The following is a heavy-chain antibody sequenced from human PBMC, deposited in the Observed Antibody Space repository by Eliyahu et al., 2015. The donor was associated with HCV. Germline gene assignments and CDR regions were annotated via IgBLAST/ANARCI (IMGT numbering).Heavy chain of an antibody. Sequence: EVQLVESGGGLVQPGGSLRISCAASGFSFSNHWISWVRQAPGKGLVWVATMKQDGSENYYLDSVKGRFTISRDNAKASQYLQMNSLSADDTAIYYCARGRETAHGTFDPWGQGTLVTVSS. CDR2: MKQDGSEN. V-gene: IGHV3-7*01. CDR3: ARGRETAHGTFDP. J-gene: IGHJ5*02. D-gene: IGHD5-18*01. CDR1: GFSFSNHW.